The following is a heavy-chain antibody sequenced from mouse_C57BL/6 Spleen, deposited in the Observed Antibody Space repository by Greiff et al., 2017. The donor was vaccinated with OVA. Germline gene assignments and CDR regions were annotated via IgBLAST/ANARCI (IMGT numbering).Heavy chain of an antibody. CDR1: GYTFTSYW. CDR2: IYPGSGST. D-gene: IGHD2-4*01. Sequence: QVQLQQPGAELVKPGASVKMSCKASGYTFTSYWITWVKPRPGQGLEWIGDIYPGSGSTNYNEKFMSKATLTVDTSSSTAYMQLSSLTSEDSAVYYCARSYYDYGRDYYAMDYWGQGTSVTVSS. J-gene: IGHJ4*01. CDR3: ARSYYDYGRDYYAMDY. V-gene: IGHV1-55*01.